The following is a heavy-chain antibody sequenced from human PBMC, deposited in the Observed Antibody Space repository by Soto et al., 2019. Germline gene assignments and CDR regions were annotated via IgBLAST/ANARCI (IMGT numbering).Heavy chain of an antibody. V-gene: IGHV3-11*01. CDR3: ARVTDSSGYLDLYYYYGMDV. J-gene: IGHJ6*02. CDR1: GFTFSDYY. Sequence: QVQLVESGGGLVKPGGSLRLSCAASGFTFSDYYMSWIRQAPGKGLEWVSYISSSGSTIYYADSVKGRFTISRDNAKNSLYLQMNSLRAEDTAVYYCARVTDSSGYLDLYYYYGMDVWGQGTTVTVSS. CDR2: ISSSGSTI. D-gene: IGHD3-22*01.